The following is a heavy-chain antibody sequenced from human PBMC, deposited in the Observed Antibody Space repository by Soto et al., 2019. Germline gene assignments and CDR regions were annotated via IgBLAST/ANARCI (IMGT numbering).Heavy chain of an antibody. V-gene: IGHV1-69*13. J-gene: IGHJ4*02. CDR2: IIPIFGTA. D-gene: IGHD3-22*01. CDR1: GGTFSSYA. Sequence: SVKVSCKASGGTFSSYAISWVRQAPGQGLEWMGGIIPIFGTANYAQKFQGRVTITADESTSTAYMELSSLRSEDTAVYYCARAPHYYDSSGYFKPSYYFDYWGQGTLVTVSS. CDR3: ARAPHYYDSSGYFKPSYYFDY.